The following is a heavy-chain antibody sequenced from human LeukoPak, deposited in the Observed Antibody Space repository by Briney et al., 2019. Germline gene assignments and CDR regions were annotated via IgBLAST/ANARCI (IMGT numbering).Heavy chain of an antibody. CDR1: GFTFSSYA. Sequence: PGGSLRLSCAASGFTFSSYAMSWVRQAPGKGLEWVSAISGSGGSTYYADSVKGRFTISGDNSKNTLYLQMNSLRAEDTAVYYCAKGNDFWSGYCFDYWGQGTLVTVSS. CDR3: AKGNDFWSGYCFDY. D-gene: IGHD3-3*01. V-gene: IGHV3-23*01. CDR2: ISGSGGST. J-gene: IGHJ4*02.